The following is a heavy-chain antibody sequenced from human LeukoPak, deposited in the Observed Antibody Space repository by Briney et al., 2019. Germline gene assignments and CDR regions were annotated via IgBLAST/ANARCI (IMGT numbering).Heavy chain of an antibody. Sequence: GGSLRLSCAASGFTFDDYAMHWVRQAPGKGLEWVSGISWNSGGIGYADSVKGRFTISRDNAKNSLYLQMNSLRAEDTALYYCAKDLWFGELGFYAFDIWGQGTMVTVSS. CDR3: AKDLWFGELGFYAFDI. D-gene: IGHD3-10*01. CDR1: GFTFDDYA. CDR2: ISWNSGGI. V-gene: IGHV3-9*01. J-gene: IGHJ3*02.